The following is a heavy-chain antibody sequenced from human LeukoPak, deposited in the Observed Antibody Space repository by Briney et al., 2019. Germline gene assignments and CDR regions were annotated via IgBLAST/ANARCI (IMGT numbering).Heavy chain of an antibody. CDR2: IYYNGST. CDR3: ARDTLGTLDI. D-gene: IGHD1-1*01. J-gene: IGHJ3*02. CDR1: GGSFSSHY. Sequence: SETLSLTCTVSGGSFSSHYWSWIRQPPGKGLEWIGYIYYNGSTNYNPSLKSRVTISVDTSKNQFSLKLSSVTAADTAVYYCARDTLGTLDIWGQGTMVTVSS. V-gene: IGHV4-59*11.